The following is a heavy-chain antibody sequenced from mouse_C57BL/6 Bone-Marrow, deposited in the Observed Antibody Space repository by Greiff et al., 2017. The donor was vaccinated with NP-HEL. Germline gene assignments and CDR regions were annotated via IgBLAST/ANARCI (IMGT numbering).Heavy chain of an antibody. D-gene: IGHD1-1*01. Sequence: EVKLMESEGGLVQPGSSMKLSCTASGFTFSDYYMAWVRQVPEKGLEWVANINYDGSSTYYLDSLKSRFIISRDNAKNILYLQMSSLKSEDTATYYCARDRYYGSSYSYWYFDVWGTGTTVTVSS. J-gene: IGHJ1*03. CDR1: GFTFSDYY. V-gene: IGHV5-16*01. CDR2: INYDGSST. CDR3: ARDRYYGSSYSYWYFDV.